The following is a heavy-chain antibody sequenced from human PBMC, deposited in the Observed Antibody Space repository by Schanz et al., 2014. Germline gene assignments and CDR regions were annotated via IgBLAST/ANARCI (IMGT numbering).Heavy chain of an antibody. J-gene: IGHJ4*02. CDR1: GYTFTRSG. V-gene: IGHV1-18*01. CDR3: ARGTRVRTTDFWSGLYYFDY. Sequence: QVQLVQSGGEVKTPGASVKVSCKASGYTFTRSGISWVRQAPGQGLEWMGWIGGSDGNTNFAQKFQGRVTMTTDTSTSTVYMELRSLRSEDTAVYYCARGTRVRTTDFWSGLYYFDYWGQGTLVTVSS. CDR2: IGGSDGNT. D-gene: IGHD3-3*01.